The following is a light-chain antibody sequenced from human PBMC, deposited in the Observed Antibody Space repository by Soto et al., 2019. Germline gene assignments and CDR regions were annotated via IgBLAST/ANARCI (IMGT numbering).Light chain of an antibody. V-gene: IGKV3-20*01. CDR3: PQYSASPRT. J-gene: IGKJ1*01. CDR2: SAS. CDR1: RTVDGNY. Sequence: EVELTQSPGTLSLSPGERATLSCRASRTVDGNYLAWYHQKPGQPPRLLIHSASTRAPGIPARFSASGAGTDFTLTISRLEPEDSAVYYCPQYSASPRTFGQGTKVEIK.